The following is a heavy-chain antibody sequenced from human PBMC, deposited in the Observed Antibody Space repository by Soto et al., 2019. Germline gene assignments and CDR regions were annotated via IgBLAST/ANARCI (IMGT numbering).Heavy chain of an antibody. Sequence: QVQLVQSGAEVKKPGASVKVSCKASGYTFTSYGISWVRQAPGQGLEWMGWISAYNGNTNYAQKLQGRVTMTTDTSTSTAYMELRSLRSGDTAVYYCARDRYYDDSRGGGMDVWGQGTTVTVSS. J-gene: IGHJ6*02. D-gene: IGHD3-22*01. CDR1: GYTFTSYG. V-gene: IGHV1-18*01. CDR2: ISAYNGNT. CDR3: ARDRYYDDSRGGGMDV.